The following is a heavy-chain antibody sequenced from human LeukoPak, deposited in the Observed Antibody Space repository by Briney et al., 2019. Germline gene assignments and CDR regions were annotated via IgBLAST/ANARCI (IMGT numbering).Heavy chain of an antibody. CDR2: IYYSGST. CDR3: ARDNKEYDFWSGLGQANWFDP. Sequence: SETLSLTCTVSGGSISSYYWSWIRQPPGKGLEWIGYIYYSGSTNYNPSLKSRVTISVDTSKNQFSLKLSSVTAADTAVYYCARDNKEYDFWSGLGQANWFDPWGQGTLVIVSS. J-gene: IGHJ5*02. V-gene: IGHV4-59*01. CDR1: GGSISSYY. D-gene: IGHD3-3*01.